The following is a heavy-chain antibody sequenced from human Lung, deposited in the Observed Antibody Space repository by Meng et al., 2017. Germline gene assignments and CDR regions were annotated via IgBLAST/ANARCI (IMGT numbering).Heavy chain of an antibody. D-gene: IGHD4-11*01. J-gene: IGHJ4*02. Sequence: QVQLQPWGPGLLPPSETLSPTFVVSGGAFSDYCWSWIRQRPGKGLEWIGEINHSGSTNYNPSLESRATRSVDTSQNNLSLKLSSVTAADSAVYYCARGPTTMAHDLDYWGQGTLVTVSS. V-gene: IGHV4-34*01. CDR1: GGAFSDYC. CDR3: ARGPTTMAHDLDY. CDR2: INHSGST.